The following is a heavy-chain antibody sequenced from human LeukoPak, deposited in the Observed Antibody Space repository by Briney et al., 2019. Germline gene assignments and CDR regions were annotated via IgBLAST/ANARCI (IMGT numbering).Heavy chain of an antibody. J-gene: IGHJ6*04. V-gene: IGHV3-23*01. CDR1: GFTFSSYG. Sequence: GGSLRLSCAASGFTFSSYGMSWVHQAPGKGLEWVSAISGSGGSTYYADSVKGRFTISRDNSKNTLYLQMNSLRAEDTAVYYCAKDPSMVRGVPGVWGKGTTVTISS. CDR3: AKDPSMVRGVPGV. CDR2: ISGSGGST. D-gene: IGHD3-10*01.